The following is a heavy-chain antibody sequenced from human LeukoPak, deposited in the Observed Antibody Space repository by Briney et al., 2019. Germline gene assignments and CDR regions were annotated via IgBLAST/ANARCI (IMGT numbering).Heavy chain of an antibody. CDR3: ARDQRAVVNDY. CDR2: IFPSGGEI. CDR1: GFTFSTFA. D-gene: IGHD6-19*01. Sequence: GGSLRLSCAASGFTFSTFAMIWVRQPPGKGLEWVSSIFPSGGEIHYADSVRGRFTISRDNSKSTLSLQMNSLRAEDTAVYYCARDQRAVVNDYWGQGTLVTVSS. V-gene: IGHV3-23*01. J-gene: IGHJ4*02.